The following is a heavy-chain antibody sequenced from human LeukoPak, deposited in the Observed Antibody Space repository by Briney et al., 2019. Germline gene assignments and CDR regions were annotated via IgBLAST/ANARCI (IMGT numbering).Heavy chain of an antibody. CDR3: ARDGDSSGYYYAYSDY. CDR1: GGSISSYY. Sequence: SETLSLTCTVSGGSISSYYWSWLRQPPGKGVEWGGYIYYSGSNNYNPSLKSRVNMSVEKSKKQFSLKLSSVPAADTAVYYCARDGDSSGYYYAYSDYWGQGTLVTVSS. CDR2: IYYSGSN. V-gene: IGHV4-59*12. J-gene: IGHJ4*02. D-gene: IGHD3-22*01.